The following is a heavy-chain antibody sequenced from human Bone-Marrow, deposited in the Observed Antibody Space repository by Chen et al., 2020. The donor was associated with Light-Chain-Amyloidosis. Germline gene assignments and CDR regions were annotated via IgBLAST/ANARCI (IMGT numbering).Heavy chain of an antibody. V-gene: IGHV3-7*01. Sequence: VQLVESGGGVVPPGGSLRLSCAASGFTFSSYWMSWVRQAPGKGLEWVANIKQDGSEKYYVDSVKGRFTISRDNAKNSLYLQMNSLRAEDTAVYYCAREGRYITMVRGVIRYYYYMDVWGKGTTVTVSS. D-gene: IGHD3-10*01. CDR2: IKQDGSEK. CDR3: AREGRYITMVRGVIRYYYYMDV. CDR1: GFTFSSYW. J-gene: IGHJ6*03.